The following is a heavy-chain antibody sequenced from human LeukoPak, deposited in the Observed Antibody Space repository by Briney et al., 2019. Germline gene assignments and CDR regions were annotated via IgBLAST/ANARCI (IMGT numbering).Heavy chain of an antibody. CDR1: GFTFTDYW. J-gene: IGHJ6*02. D-gene: IGHD5/OR15-5a*01. V-gene: IGHV3-7*01. CDR2: IKRDGSEK. Sequence: GGSLRLSCAAFGFTFTDYWMSWVRQAPGKGLEWVANIKRDGSEKYYVDSVKGRFTISRDNPKKSVYLQMNSLRAEDTAIYYCARDVSVSGMDVWGQGTTVTVSS. CDR3: ARDVSVSGMDV.